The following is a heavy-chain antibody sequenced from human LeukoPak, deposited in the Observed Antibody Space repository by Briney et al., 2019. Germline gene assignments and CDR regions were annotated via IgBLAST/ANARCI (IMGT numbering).Heavy chain of an antibody. CDR2: IKYDGTVK. V-gene: IGHV3-7*01. D-gene: IGHD6-13*01. J-gene: IGHJ4*02. CDR3: ARDPDFSSFDY. CDR1: GFNFRTSW. Sequence: GGSLRLSCTASGFNFRTSWMSWVRQSPGKGLEFLANIKYDGTVKNYVDSVKGRFTISRDNPKNSLYLQMDSLRAEDTAVYYCARDPDFSSFDYWGQGALVTVSS.